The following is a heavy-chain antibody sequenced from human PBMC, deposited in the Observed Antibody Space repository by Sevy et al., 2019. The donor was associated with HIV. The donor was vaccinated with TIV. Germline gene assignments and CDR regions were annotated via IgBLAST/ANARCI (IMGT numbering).Heavy chain of an antibody. D-gene: IGHD2-2*01. V-gene: IGHV3-7*03. J-gene: IGHJ6*02. Sequence: GGSLRLSCAASGFTFSRYWMSWVRQAPGKGLEWVANIKVDGSEKYYVDSVKGRFTISRDNAKNSLYLQMNSLRAEDTAVYYCARDCSSTRCLWGMDVWGQGTTATVSS. CDR3: ARDCSSTRCLWGMDV. CDR2: IKVDGSEK. CDR1: GFTFSRYW.